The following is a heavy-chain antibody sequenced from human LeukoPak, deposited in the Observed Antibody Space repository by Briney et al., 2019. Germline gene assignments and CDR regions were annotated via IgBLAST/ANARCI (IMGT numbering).Heavy chain of an antibody. J-gene: IGHJ4*02. D-gene: IGHD6-6*01. CDR3: ARESRIAARNFDY. Sequence: SETLSLTCTVSGGSVSSGSYYWSWIRQPPGKGLEWIGYIYYSGSTNYNPSLKSRVTISVDTSKNQFSLKLSPVTAADTAVYYCARESRIAARNFDYWGQGTLVTVSS. V-gene: IGHV4-61*01. CDR1: GGSVSSGSYY. CDR2: IYYSGST.